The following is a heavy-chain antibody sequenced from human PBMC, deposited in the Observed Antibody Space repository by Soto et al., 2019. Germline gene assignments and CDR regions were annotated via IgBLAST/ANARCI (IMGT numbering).Heavy chain of an antibody. CDR2: IYYSGST. Sequence: SETLSLTCTVSGGSISSSSYYWGWIRQPPGKGLEWIGSIYYSGSTYYNPSLKSRVTISVDTSKNQFSLKLSSVTAADTAVYYCARVIAVAAAYGMDVWGQGTTVTVSS. CDR3: ARVIAVAAAYGMDV. V-gene: IGHV4-39*01. J-gene: IGHJ6*02. CDR1: GGSISSSSYY. D-gene: IGHD6-19*01.